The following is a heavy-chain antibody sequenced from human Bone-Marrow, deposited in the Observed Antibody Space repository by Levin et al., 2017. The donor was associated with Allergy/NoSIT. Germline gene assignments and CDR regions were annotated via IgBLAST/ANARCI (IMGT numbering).Heavy chain of an antibody. CDR2: IYYSGST. J-gene: IGHJ6*02. Sequence: SQTLSLTCIVSGGSVSSGSYYWSWIRQPPGKGLEWIGNIYYSGSTNYNPSLKSRVTISVDTSKNQFSLKLNSVTAADTAVHYCARDPYSGTYYYYYGMDVWGQGTTVTVSS. CDR1: GGSVSSGSYY. D-gene: IGHD1-26*01. CDR3: ARDPYSGTYYYYYGMDV. V-gene: IGHV4-61*01.